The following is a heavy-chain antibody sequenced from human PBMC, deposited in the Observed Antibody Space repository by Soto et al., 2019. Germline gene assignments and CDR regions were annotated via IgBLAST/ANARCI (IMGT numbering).Heavy chain of an antibody. CDR2: ISTSSSYI. D-gene: IGHD6-6*01. J-gene: IGHJ6*02. CDR1: GFTFSNYN. V-gene: IGHV3-21*01. CDR3: ARRLSIAGRLSYYYYGKDV. Sequence: EAQLVESGGGLVKPGGSLRLSCAASGFTFSNYNMNWVRQAPGKGLEWVSSISTSSSYIYYADSVKGRFTISRDNAKNSLYLQMSSLRAEDTAVYYCARRLSIAGRLSYYYYGKDVWGQGTTVTVSS.